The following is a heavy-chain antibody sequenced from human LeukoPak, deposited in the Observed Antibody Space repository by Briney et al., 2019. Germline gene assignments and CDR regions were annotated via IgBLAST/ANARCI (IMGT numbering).Heavy chain of an antibody. J-gene: IGHJ4*02. CDR3: ARDHSRFGD. V-gene: IGHV3-30-3*01. CDR2: ISYDGSNK. D-gene: IGHD3-10*01. CDR1: GFTFSSYA. Sequence: GGSLRLSCAASGFTFSSYAMHWVRQAPGKGLEGVAVISYDGSNKYYADSVKGRFTISRDNSKNTLYLQMNSLRAEDTAVYYCARDHSRFGDSGRGTLVTVSS.